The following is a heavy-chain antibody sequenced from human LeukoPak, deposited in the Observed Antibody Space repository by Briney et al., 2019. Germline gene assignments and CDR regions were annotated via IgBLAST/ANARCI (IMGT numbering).Heavy chain of an antibody. V-gene: IGHV3-23*01. CDR3: AKLTRWDNYRYFDP. J-gene: IGHJ5*02. Sequence: GGSLRLSCAASRFTFSNDAMSWVRQAPGKGLEWVSSINYSGSGTYYADSVKGRFTISRDNSNNTLYLQMNSLRAEDTAVYYCAKLTRWDNYRYFDPWGQGTLVTVSS. D-gene: IGHD4-11*01. CDR2: INYSGSGT. CDR1: RFTFSNDA.